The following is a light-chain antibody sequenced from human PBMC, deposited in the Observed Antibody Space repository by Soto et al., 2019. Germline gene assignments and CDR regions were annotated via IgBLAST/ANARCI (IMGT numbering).Light chain of an antibody. V-gene: IGKV1-5*01. J-gene: IGKJ1*01. CDR2: DAS. CDR1: QNVGNW. Sequence: DIQMTQSPSTLSASVGDRVTITCRASQNVGNWLAWYQQKPGKAPKLLIYDASSLESGVPSRFSGSGSGTEFTLTISSLQPDDFATYYCQQYNSYSGTFGQGTKVEIK. CDR3: QQYNSYSGT.